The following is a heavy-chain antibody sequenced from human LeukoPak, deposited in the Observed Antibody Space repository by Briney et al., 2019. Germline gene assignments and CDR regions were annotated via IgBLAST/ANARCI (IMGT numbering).Heavy chain of an antibody. Sequence: SETLSLTCAVYGGSFSGYYWSWIREPPGRGLEWIGSIYHSGSTYYNPSLKSRVTISLDTSKNQFSLKLSSVTAADTAVYYCARGPEVPYDSSGFTAFDIWGQGTMVTVSS. CDR1: GGSFSGYY. CDR3: ARGPEVPYDSSGFTAFDI. J-gene: IGHJ3*02. D-gene: IGHD3-22*01. CDR2: IYHSGST. V-gene: IGHV4-34*01.